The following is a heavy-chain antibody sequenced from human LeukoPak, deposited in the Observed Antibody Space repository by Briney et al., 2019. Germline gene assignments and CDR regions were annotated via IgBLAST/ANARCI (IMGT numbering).Heavy chain of an antibody. CDR2: INPNSGGT. Sequence: ASVKLSCKASGYTFTGYDMHWVRRAPGHGLEGRGWINPNSGGTNYAKKFQGRVTMTRDTSISTAYMKLRRLRSDDTAVYYCARGPLKTGTRRINWFDPWGQGTLVTVSS. J-gene: IGHJ5*02. CDR3: ARGPLKTGTRRINWFDP. V-gene: IGHV1-2*02. D-gene: IGHD1-1*01. CDR1: GYTFTGYD.